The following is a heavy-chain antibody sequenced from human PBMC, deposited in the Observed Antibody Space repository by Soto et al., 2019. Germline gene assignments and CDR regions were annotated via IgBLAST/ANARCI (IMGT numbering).Heavy chain of an antibody. CDR3: ARAPEVLWFGELLNWFDP. J-gene: IGHJ5*02. Sequence: KTSETLSLTCAVSGYSISSGYYWGWIRQPPGKGLEWIGSIYHSGSTYYNPSLKSRVTISVDTSKNQFSLKLSSVTAADTAVYYCARAPEVLWFGELLNWFDPWGQGT. V-gene: IGHV4-38-2*01. CDR1: GYSISSGYY. CDR2: IYHSGST. D-gene: IGHD3-10*01.